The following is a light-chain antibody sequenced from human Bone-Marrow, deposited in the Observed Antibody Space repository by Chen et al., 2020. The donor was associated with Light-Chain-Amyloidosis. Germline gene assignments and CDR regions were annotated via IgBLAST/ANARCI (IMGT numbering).Light chain of an antibody. Sequence: DAVLTQSPLSLPVTLGQPASISCRSSQSLVYSDGNTYLTWFQQRPGQSPRRLIYKVSNRDSGVPYRFSGSGSGTDFTLKISRVETEDVGIYYCMQGTHWRSFGPGTKLQIK. J-gene: IGKJ2*01. CDR3: MQGTHWRS. CDR1: QSLVYSDGNTY. V-gene: IGKV2-30*01. CDR2: KVS.